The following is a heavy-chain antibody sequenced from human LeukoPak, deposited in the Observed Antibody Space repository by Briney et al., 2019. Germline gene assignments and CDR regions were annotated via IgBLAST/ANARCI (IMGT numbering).Heavy chain of an antibody. Sequence: GGSPRLSCVASGLNFDDSAMHWVRQGPGEGLEWVSLISADGGSTFSADSVKGRFSISRDNSKNSLYLQMNSLRREDTAMYYCAKESGNFDYWGQGTLVAVSS. CDR3: AKESGNFDY. J-gene: IGHJ4*02. CDR1: GLNFDDSA. V-gene: IGHV3-43*02. CDR2: ISADGGST.